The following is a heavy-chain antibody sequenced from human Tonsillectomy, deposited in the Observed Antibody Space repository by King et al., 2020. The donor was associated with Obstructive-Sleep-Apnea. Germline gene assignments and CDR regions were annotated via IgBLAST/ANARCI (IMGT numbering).Heavy chain of an antibody. CDR2: ISKDGRNT. J-gene: IGHJ4*02. CDR1: GFTFNTFA. D-gene: IGHD4-17*01. V-gene: IGHV3-30*04. Sequence: VQLVESGGGVVQPGTSLRLSCVASGFTFNTFAMHWVRQAPGKGLEWLAVISKDGRNTYYADSVRGRFTISRDNSKNTLFLRMNSLRADDTALYYCASLTTVIDVDYWGQGTLVTVSS. CDR3: ASLTTVIDVDY.